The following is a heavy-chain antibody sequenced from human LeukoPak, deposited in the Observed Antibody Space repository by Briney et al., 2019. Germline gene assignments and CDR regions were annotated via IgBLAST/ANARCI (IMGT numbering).Heavy chain of an antibody. CDR1: GGSISSYY. Sequence: SETLSLTCTVSGGSISSYYWSWIRQPPGKGLEWIGYIYYSGSTNYNPSLKSRVTISVDTSKNQFSLKLSSVTAADTAVYYCARDTTTPKIVPGALAFDIWGQGTMVTVSS. CDR2: IYYSGST. V-gene: IGHV4-59*01. D-gene: IGHD1-1*01. J-gene: IGHJ3*02. CDR3: ARDTTTPKIVPGALAFDI.